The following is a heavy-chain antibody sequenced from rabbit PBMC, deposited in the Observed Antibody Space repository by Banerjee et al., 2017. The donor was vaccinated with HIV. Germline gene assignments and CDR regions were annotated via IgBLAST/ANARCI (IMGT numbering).Heavy chain of an antibody. CDR3: ARDNAYASSSGYYTRLDL. J-gene: IGHJ3*01. CDR1: GFSFSSSYY. D-gene: IGHD1-1*01. CDR2: IYAGSSGST. Sequence: QSLEESGGDLVKPGASLTLTCTASGFSFSSSYYMCWVRQAPGKGLEWIACIYAGSSGSTYYASWAKGRFTISLDNAQNTVFLQMTSLTAADTATYFCARDNAYASSSGYYTRLDLWGPGTLVTVS. V-gene: IGHV1S40*01.